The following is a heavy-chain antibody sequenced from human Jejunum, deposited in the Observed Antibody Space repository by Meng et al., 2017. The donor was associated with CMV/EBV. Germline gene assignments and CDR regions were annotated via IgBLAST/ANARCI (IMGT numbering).Heavy chain of an antibody. J-gene: IGHJ1*01. CDR2: IYYSGST. CDR1: GGSISSRSYY. CDR3: LRGSGGSV. V-gene: IGHV4-39*07. D-gene: IGHD3-10*01. Sequence: QLQLKESGPGLVKPSETLSLTCTVSGGSISSRSYYWGWIRQPPGKGLEWIGSIYYSGSTYYNPSLKSRVTISVDTSKNQSFLKLGSVTAADTAVYHCLRGSGGSVWGQGTLVTVSS.